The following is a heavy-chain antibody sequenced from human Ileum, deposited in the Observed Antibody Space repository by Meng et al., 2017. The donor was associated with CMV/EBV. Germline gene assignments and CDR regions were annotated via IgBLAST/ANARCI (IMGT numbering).Heavy chain of an antibody. V-gene: IGHV3-21*01. D-gene: IGHD2-15*01. J-gene: IGHJ4*02. CDR3: ARALYCSGGSCPDY. Sequence: SGFTFSSYRMTWVRQAPGKGLEWVSSISSSSSYIYYADSVKGRFTISRDNAKNSLYLQMNSLRAEDTAVYYCARALYCSGGSCPDYWGQGTLVTVSS. CDR1: GFTFSSYR. CDR2: ISSSSSYI.